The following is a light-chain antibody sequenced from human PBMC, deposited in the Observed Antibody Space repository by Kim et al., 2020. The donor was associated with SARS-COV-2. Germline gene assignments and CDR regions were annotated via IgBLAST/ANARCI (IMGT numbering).Light chain of an antibody. Sequence: DIQMTQSHSTLSASVGDRVTITCRASQSISTWLAWYQQKPGKAPNLLIYDASTLESGVPSRFSGSGSGTEFTLTISSLQPEDFATYYCHHYFSYSLGFGGGTKVDIK. CDR1: QSISTW. CDR3: HHYFSYSLG. CDR2: DAS. J-gene: IGKJ4*01. V-gene: IGKV1-5*01.